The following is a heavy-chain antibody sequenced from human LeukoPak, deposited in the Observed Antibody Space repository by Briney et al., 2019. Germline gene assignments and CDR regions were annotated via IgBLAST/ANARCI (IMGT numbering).Heavy chain of an antibody. CDR1: GFSLNTHAVV. Sequence: ESGPTLVNPTQTLTLTCTFSGFSLNTHAVVVGWVRQPPGQALERLTFIYGDDDKRYSPSLESRLTITKDTSKNQVVLTMTDMDYVDTATYYCVHRTSVTSVDHWGQGTLVTVSS. CDR3: VHRTSVTSVDH. D-gene: IGHD4-17*01. V-gene: IGHV2-5*02. CDR2: IYGDDDK. J-gene: IGHJ4*02.